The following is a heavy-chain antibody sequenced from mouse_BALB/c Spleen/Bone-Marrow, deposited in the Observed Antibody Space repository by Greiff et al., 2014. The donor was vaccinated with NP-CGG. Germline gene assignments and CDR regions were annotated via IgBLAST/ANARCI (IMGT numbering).Heavy chain of an antibody. J-gene: IGHJ2*01. V-gene: IGHV1-9*01. Sequence: QVHVKQSGAELMKPGASMKISCKATGYTFSSYWIEWVKQRPGHGLEWIGEILPGSGSTNYNEQFKGKATFTADASSSTAYMEPSSLTSKDSAVYYCARFYYGNPTGYFDYWGQGTTLTVSS. CDR3: ARFYYGNPTGYFDY. CDR2: ILPGSGST. D-gene: IGHD2-1*01. CDR1: GYTFSSYW.